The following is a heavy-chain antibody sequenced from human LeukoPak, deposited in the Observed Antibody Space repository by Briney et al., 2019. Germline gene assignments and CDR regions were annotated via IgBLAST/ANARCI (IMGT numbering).Heavy chain of an antibody. CDR1: KFNFNSYG. CDR2: ISGSGGST. CDR3: AKDGSTSLPDY. Sequence: GGSLRLSCTTSKFNFNSYGMAWVRQAPGKGLEWVSSISGSGGSTQYAASVQGRFTISRDNSKNTLYLQMNSLRAEDTAVYYCAKDGSTSLPDYWGQGTLVTVSS. J-gene: IGHJ4*02. D-gene: IGHD2-2*01. V-gene: IGHV3-23*01.